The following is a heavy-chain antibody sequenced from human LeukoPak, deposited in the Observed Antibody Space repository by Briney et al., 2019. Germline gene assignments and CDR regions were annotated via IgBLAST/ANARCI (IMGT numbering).Heavy chain of an antibody. D-gene: IGHD3-16*01. CDR2: ISSSSSTI. J-gene: IGHJ4*02. CDR1: GFTFSDYY. V-gene: IGHV3-11*01. CDR3: AGEGGDWGEGYFDY. Sequence: GGSLRLSCAASGFTFSDYYMSWIRQVPGKGLEWVSYISSSSSTIYYADSVKGRFTISRDNAKNLLYLQMNSLRAEDTAVYYCAGEGGDWGEGYFDYWGQGTLVTVSS.